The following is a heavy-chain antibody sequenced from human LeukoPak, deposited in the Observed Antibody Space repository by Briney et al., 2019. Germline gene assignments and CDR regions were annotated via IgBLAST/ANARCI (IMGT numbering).Heavy chain of an antibody. D-gene: IGHD4-17*01. CDR2: ISSSGSTI. CDR1: GLTFSSYE. J-gene: IGHJ5*02. CDR3: ARDTNGDGWFDP. Sequence: PGGSLRLSCAASGLTFSSYEMNWVRQAPGKGLEWVSYISSSGSTIYYADSVKGRFTISRDNAKNSLYLQMNSLRAEDTSVYYCARDTNGDGWFDPWGQGTLVTVSS. V-gene: IGHV3-48*03.